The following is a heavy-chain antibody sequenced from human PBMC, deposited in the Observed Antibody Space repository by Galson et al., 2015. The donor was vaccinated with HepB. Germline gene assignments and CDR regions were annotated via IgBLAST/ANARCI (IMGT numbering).Heavy chain of an antibody. CDR3: ARAGSYYGGNYVH. CDR1: GYTFTSYD. CDR2: MNPNSGNT. Sequence: SVKVSCKASGYTFTSYDINWVRQATGQGLEWMGWMNPNSGNTGYAQKFQGRVTMTRNTSISTAYMELSSLRSEDTAVYYCARAGSYYGGNYVHWGQGTLVTVSS. J-gene: IGHJ4*02. D-gene: IGHD4-23*01. V-gene: IGHV1-8*01.